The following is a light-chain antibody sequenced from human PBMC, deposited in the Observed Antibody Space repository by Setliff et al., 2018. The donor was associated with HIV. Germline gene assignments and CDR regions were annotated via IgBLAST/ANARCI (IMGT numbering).Light chain of an antibody. V-gene: IGLV2-11*01. CDR1: SSDVGGYQQ. CDR3: CSYAGSYRYV. Sequence: QSALTQPRSVSGSPGQSVTISCTGTSSDVGGYQQVSWYQQHPGKAPKVMIYDVSRRPSGVPDRFSGSKSDNTASLTISGLQAEDEADYYCCSYAGSYRYVFGTGTKVT. J-gene: IGLJ1*01. CDR2: DVS.